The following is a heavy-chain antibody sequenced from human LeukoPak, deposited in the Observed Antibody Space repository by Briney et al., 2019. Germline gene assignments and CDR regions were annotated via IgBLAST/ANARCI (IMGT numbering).Heavy chain of an antibody. V-gene: IGHV3-11*03. CDR2: ISSSSSYT. CDR3: AKAPNGLDY. CDR1: GFTFSSYG. J-gene: IGHJ4*02. D-gene: IGHD2-8*01. Sequence: GGSLRLSCAASGFTFSSYGITWIRQAPGKGLEWVSYISSSSSYTNYADSVKGRFTISRDNAKNSLYLQMNSLRAEDTAVDYSAKAPNGLDYWGQGTLVTVSS.